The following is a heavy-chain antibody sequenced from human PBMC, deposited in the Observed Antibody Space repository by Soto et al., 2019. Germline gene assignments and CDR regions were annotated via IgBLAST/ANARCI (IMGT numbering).Heavy chain of an antibody. D-gene: IGHD6-13*01. J-gene: IGHJ4*02. CDR3: ARAVAAGGSY. CDR1: GFTLSSYW. Sequence: PGGSLRLSCAASGFTLSSYWMSWVRQAPGKGLEWVANINQDGSEKYYADSVKGRFTISRDNAKNSLYLQMNSLRAEDTAVYYCARAVAAGGSYWGQGSLVTVSS. V-gene: IGHV3-7*01. CDR2: INQDGSEK.